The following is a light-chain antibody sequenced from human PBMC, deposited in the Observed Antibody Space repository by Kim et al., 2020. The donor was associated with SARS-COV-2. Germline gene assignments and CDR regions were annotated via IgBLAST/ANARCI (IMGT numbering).Light chain of an antibody. CDR1: SLRSYY. Sequence: SSELTQDPAVSVALGQTVRITCQGDSLRSYYETWYQQKTGQAPILVIYGKNNRPSGIPDRFTGSSSGNTASLTITGTQGGDEADYYCSSRDSNDNVIFGG. CDR2: GKN. CDR3: SSRDSNDNVI. J-gene: IGLJ2*01. V-gene: IGLV3-19*01.